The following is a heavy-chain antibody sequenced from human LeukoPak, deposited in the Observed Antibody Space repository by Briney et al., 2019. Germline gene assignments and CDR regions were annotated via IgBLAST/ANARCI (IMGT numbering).Heavy chain of an antibody. CDR1: GFTFSSYA. J-gene: IGHJ4*02. D-gene: IGHD5-18*01. Sequence: GGSLRLSCAASGFTFSSYAMSWVRQAPGKGLEWVSAISGSGGSTYYADSVKGRFTISRDNAKNSLYLQMNSLRAEDTAVYYCATRGYSYGTLDYWGQGTLVTVSS. CDR3: ATRGYSYGTLDY. V-gene: IGHV3-23*01. CDR2: ISGSGGST.